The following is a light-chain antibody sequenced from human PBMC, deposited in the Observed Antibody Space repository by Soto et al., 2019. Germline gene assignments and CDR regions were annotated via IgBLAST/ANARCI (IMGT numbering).Light chain of an antibody. J-gene: IGLJ2*01. CDR1: SGDVGGYNF. CDR2: AVS. Sequence: QSALTQPPSASGSLGQSVTISCTGSSGDVGGYNFVSWYQHHPGKAPKLMLFAVSQRPSGVPDRFSGSKSGNTASLTVSGLQAEDEADYYCSSKTGSNIVIFGGGTKLTVL. CDR3: SSKTGSNIVI. V-gene: IGLV2-8*01.